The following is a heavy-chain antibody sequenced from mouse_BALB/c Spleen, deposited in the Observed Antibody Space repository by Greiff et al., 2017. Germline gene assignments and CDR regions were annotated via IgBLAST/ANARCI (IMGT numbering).Heavy chain of an antibody. J-gene: IGHJ2*01. V-gene: IGHV1-31*01. CDR1: GYSFTGYY. Sequence: EVQLQQSGPELVKPGASVKISCKASGYSFTGYYMHWVKQSHVKSLEWIGRINPYNGATSYNQNFKDKASLTVDKSSSTAYMELHSLTSEDSAVYYCARKGTALDYWGQGTTLTVSS. CDR2: INPYNGAT. CDR3: ARKGTALDY. D-gene: IGHD1-2*01.